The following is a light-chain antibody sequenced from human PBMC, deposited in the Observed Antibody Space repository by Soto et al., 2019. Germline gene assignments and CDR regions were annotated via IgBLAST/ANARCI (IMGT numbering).Light chain of an antibody. CDR3: MQPLQTPRT. Sequence: DIVMTQSPLSLPVTPGEPASISCRSSQSLLHSNGYNYLDWYLQKPGQSPQLLIYLGSNRSSGVPDRFSGSGSGTDFTLKISRVEAEDVGVYYCMQPLQTPRTFGQGTMVDIK. CDR2: LGS. J-gene: IGKJ1*01. V-gene: IGKV2-28*01. CDR1: QSLLHSNGYNY.